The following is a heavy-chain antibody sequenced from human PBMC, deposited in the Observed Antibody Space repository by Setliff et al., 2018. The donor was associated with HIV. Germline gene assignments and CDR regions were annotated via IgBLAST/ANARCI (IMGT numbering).Heavy chain of an antibody. V-gene: IGHV5-51*03. CDR1: GYSFTSYW. CDR2: IYPGDSDT. D-gene: IGHD3-16*01. Sequence: PGKSLKISCKGSGYSFTSYWIGWVRQMPGKGLEWMGIIYPGDSDTRYSPSFQGQVTISADKSISTAYLQWSSLKASDAAMYYCARLMITFGGVVSPQNAFDIWGQGTMVTVSS. J-gene: IGHJ3*02. CDR3: ARLMITFGGVVSPQNAFDI.